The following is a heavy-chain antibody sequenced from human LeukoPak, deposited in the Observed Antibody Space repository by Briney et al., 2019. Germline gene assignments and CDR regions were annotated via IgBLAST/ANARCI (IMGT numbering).Heavy chain of an antibody. CDR3: ARTLYSGSYYPDY. V-gene: IGHV1-69*05. CDR2: IIPIFGTA. Sequence: SVKVSCKASGGTFSSYAISWVRQAPGQGLEWMGRIIPIFGTANYAQKFQGRVTITTDESTSTAYMELSSLRSEDTAVHYCARTLYSGSYYPDYWGQGTLVTVSS. D-gene: IGHD1-26*01. J-gene: IGHJ4*02. CDR1: GGTFSSYA.